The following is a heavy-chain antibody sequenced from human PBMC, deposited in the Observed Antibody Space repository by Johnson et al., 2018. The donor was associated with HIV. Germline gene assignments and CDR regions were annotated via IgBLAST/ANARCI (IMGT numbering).Heavy chain of an antibody. CDR3: VTLVVAPPFDI. Sequence: VQLVESGGGLIQPGGSLRLSCAASDFTVSGNYMSWVRQAPGKGLEWVSVIYSGGSTYYADSVKGRFTISRDNSKNTLYLQMNSLRAEDTAVYYCVTLVVAPPFDIWGQGTMVTVSS. CDR2: IYSGGST. CDR1: DFTVSGNY. D-gene: IGHD2-15*01. V-gene: IGHV3-53*01. J-gene: IGHJ3*02.